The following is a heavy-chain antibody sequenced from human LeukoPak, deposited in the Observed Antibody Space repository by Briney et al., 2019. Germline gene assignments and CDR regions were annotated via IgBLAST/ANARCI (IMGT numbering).Heavy chain of an antibody. V-gene: IGHV4-34*01. CDR2: INHSGST. D-gene: IGHD3-3*01. CDR1: GGSSSGYY. Sequence: PSETLSLTCAVYGGSSSGYYWSWIRQPPGKGLEWIGEINHSGSTNYNPSLKSRVTISVDTSKNQFSLKLSSVTAADTAVYYCASLRSGYYSLWDNWFDPWGQGTLVTVSS. CDR3: ASLRSGYYSLWDNWFDP. J-gene: IGHJ5*02.